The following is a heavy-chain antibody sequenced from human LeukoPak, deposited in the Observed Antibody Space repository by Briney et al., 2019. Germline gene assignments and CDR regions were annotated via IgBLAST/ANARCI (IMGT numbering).Heavy chain of an antibody. V-gene: IGHV3-21*01. J-gene: IGHJ6*03. Sequence: PGGSLRLSCAASGFTFSSYSMNWVRQAPGKGLEWVSSISSSSSYIYYADSVKGRFTISRDNAKNSLYLQMNSLRAEDTAVYYCARETQAQQQLRFYYYYYMDVWGKGTTVTVSS. CDR1: GFTFSSYS. CDR3: ARETQAQQQLRFYYYYYMDV. CDR2: ISSSSSYI. D-gene: IGHD6-13*01.